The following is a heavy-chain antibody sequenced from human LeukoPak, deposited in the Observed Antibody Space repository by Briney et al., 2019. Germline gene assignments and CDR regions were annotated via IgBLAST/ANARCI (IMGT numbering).Heavy chain of an antibody. CDR3: ARGGGYSGYDLIDY. Sequence: ASVKVSCKACGYTFTSYGMSWVRQAPGQGLAGMGWIGAYNGNTNYAQKLQGRVTMTTDTSPSTAYMELRSLRSDDTAVYYCARGGGYSGYDLIDYWGQGTLVTVSS. CDR2: IGAYNGNT. J-gene: IGHJ4*02. D-gene: IGHD5-12*01. CDR1: GYTFTSYG. V-gene: IGHV1-18*01.